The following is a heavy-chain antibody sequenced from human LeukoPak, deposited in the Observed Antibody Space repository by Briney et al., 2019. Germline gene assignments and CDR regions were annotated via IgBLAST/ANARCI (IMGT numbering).Heavy chain of an antibody. CDR3: ARGYYGSGSLFYFDY. Sequence: SETLSLTCTVSGGSISSDYWSWIRQPAGEGLEWIGRIYTSGSTNYNPSLKSRVTMSVDTSKNQSSLKLSSVTAADTAVYYCARGYYGSGSLFYFDYWGQGTLVTVSS. V-gene: IGHV4-4*07. D-gene: IGHD3-10*01. CDR2: IYTSGST. J-gene: IGHJ4*02. CDR1: GGSISSDY.